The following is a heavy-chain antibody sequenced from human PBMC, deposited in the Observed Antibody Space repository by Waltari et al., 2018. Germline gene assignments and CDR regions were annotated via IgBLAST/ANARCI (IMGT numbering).Heavy chain of an antibody. CDR1: GDSITSYY. V-gene: IGHV4-59*01. D-gene: IGHD6-13*01. J-gene: IGHJ3*01. Sequence: VKPSETLSLTCIVSGDSITSYYWNWIRQPPGKGLEWIGYLYNSGSTNYNPSLKSRVTISVDTSKNQFSLKLTSVTAADTAVYYCARDPGSASWYGAFDVWGQGTMVSVSS. CDR2: LYNSGST. CDR3: ARDPGSASWYGAFDV.